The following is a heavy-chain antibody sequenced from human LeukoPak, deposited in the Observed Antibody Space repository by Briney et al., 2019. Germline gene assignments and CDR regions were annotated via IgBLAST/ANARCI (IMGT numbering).Heavy chain of an antibody. CDR1: GGSISSGGYY. CDR3: ARDRAVLWFGELLWSGMDV. J-gene: IGHJ6*02. CDR2: IYYSGST. Sequence: SGTLSLTCTVSGGSISSGGYYWSWIRQHPGKGLEWIGYIYYSGSTYYNPSLKSRVTISVDTSKNQFSLKLSSVTAADTAVYYCARDRAVLWFGELLWSGMDVWGQGTTVTVSS. D-gene: IGHD3-10*01. V-gene: IGHV4-31*03.